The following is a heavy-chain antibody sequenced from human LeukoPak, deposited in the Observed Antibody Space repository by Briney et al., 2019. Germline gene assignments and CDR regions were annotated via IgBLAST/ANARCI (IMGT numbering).Heavy chain of an antibody. D-gene: IGHD6-19*01. Sequence: GVLRLSCAASGFTFSSYAMSWVRQAPGKGLEWVSAISGSGGSTYYADSVKGRFTISRDNSKSTLYLQMNSLRAEDTAVYYCAQQWLVLGAFDIWGQGTMVTVSS. V-gene: IGHV3-23*01. CDR3: AQQWLVLGAFDI. CDR1: GFTFSSYA. CDR2: ISGSGGST. J-gene: IGHJ3*02.